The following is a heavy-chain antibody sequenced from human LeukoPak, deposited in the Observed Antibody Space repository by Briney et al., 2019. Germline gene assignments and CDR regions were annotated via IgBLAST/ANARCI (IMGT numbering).Heavy chain of an antibody. D-gene: IGHD3-3*01. Sequence: SETLSLTCPVSGYSISSGYYWGWIRQPPGKGLEWIGSIYHSGSTYYNPSLKSRVTISVDTSKNQFSLKLSSVTAADTAVYYCARESWGSGYSSGEYYMDVWGKGTTVTVSS. CDR1: GYSISSGYY. J-gene: IGHJ6*03. CDR2: IYHSGST. V-gene: IGHV4-38-2*02. CDR3: ARESWGSGYSSGEYYMDV.